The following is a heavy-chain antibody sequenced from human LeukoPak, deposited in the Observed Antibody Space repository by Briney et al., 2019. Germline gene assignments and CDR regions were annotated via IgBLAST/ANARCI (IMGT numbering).Heavy chain of an antibody. D-gene: IGHD3-22*01. CDR2: INHSGST. CDR3: ARDHYYDSSGYSAHVNWFDP. V-gene: IGHV4-34*01. CDR1: GFTFDDYG. Sequence: GSLRLSCAASGFTFDDYGMSWVRQAPGKGLEWIGEINHSGSTNYNPSLKSRVTISVDTSKNQFSLKLSSVTAADTAVYYCARDHYYDSSGYSAHVNWFDPWGQGTLVTVSS. J-gene: IGHJ5*02.